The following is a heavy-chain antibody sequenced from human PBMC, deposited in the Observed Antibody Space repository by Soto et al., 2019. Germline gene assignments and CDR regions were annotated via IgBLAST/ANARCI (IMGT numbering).Heavy chain of an antibody. D-gene: IGHD3-16*01. CDR2: ISYDGSNK. CDR1: GFTFSSYA. Sequence: QEQLVESGGGVVQPGRSLRLSCAASGFTFSSYAMHWVRQAPGKGLEWVAVISYDGSNKYYADSVKGRFTISRDNSKNTLYLQMNSLRDEDTAVYYFARGSWPGGDFFDYWGQGTLVTVSS. V-gene: IGHV3-30-3*01. CDR3: ARGSWPGGDFFDY. J-gene: IGHJ4*02.